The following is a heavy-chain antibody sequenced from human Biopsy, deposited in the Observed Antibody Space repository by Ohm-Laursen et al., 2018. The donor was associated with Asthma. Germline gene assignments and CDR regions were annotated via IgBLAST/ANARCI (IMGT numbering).Heavy chain of an antibody. CDR3: ARMITMIQAANYYSYAMDV. D-gene: IGHD3-22*01. J-gene: IGHJ6*02. Sequence: TLSLTCAVSGDSINSGGYSWDWIRQPPGEGLEWIVYPFLRGATHHNPSLKSRVTISVDRSKRQFSLKVNSVTAADTTVYYCARMITMIQAANYYSYAMDVWGQGTTVTVSS. V-gene: IGHV4-30-2*01. CDR2: PFLRGAT. CDR1: GDSINSGGYS.